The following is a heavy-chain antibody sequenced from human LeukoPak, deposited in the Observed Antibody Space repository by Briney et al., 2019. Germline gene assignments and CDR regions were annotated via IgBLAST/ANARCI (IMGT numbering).Heavy chain of an antibody. CDR1: GGSISSYY. V-gene: IGHV4-4*07. J-gene: IGHJ5*02. CDR2: IYTSGST. Sequence: SETLSLTCTVSGGSISSYYWNWIRQPAGKGLEWIGRIYTSGSTDYNPSLKSRVTMSVDTSKNQFSLKLSSVTAADTAVYYCARDILTGPNWFDPWGQGTLVTVSS. CDR3: ARDILTGPNWFDP. D-gene: IGHD3-9*01.